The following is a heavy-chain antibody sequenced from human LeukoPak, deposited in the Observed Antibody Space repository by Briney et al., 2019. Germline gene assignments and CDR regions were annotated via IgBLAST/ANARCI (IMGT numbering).Heavy chain of an antibody. V-gene: IGHV3-30-3*01. D-gene: IGHD3-9*01. CDR1: GFTFSSYA. Sequence: GGSLRLSCAASGFTFSSYAMHWVRQAPGKGLEWVAVISYDGSNKYYGDSVKGRFTISRDNSKNTLYLQMNSLRAEDTAVYYCARDRYFDWLSAFDYWGQGTLVTVSS. J-gene: IGHJ4*02. CDR2: ISYDGSNK. CDR3: ARDRYFDWLSAFDY.